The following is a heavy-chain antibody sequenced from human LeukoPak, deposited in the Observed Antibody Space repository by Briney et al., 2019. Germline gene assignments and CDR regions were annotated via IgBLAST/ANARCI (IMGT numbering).Heavy chain of an antibody. V-gene: IGHV4-39*07. Sequence: SETLSLTCTVSGGSLNSGRYYWGWIRQSPGKGLEWFGRIYYTGSTHYNPSLKSRVTISVDTSKNQFSLKLSSVTAADTAVYYCAVSGYYYPFDYWGQGTLVTVSS. D-gene: IGHD3-22*01. CDR1: GGSLNSGRYY. J-gene: IGHJ4*02. CDR2: IYYTGST. CDR3: AVSGYYYPFDY.